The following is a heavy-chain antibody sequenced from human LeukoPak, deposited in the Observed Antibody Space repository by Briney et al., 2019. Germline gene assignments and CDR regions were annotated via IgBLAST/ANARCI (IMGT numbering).Heavy chain of an antibody. Sequence: PSETLSLTCTVSGYSISSGYYWGWIRQPPGKGLEWIGSIYHSGSTYYNPSLKSRVTISVDTSKNQFSLKLSSVTAADTAVYYCARDNGSSWYFDYWGQGTLVTVSS. J-gene: IGHJ4*02. CDR3: ARDNGSSWYFDY. CDR1: GYSISSGYY. CDR2: IYHSGST. D-gene: IGHD6-13*01. V-gene: IGHV4-38-2*02.